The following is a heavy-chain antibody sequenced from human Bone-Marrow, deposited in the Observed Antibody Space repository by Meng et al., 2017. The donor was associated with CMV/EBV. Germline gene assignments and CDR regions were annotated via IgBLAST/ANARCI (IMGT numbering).Heavy chain of an antibody. CDR2: IIPMFGKE. Sequence: SVKVSCKTSGGTFSSYAISWVRQAPGQGLEWMGGIIPMFGKEDYAQKFQGRVTITTDESTTTAYMELSSLTSEDTAVYYCARGAITVFGVVPGSFDIWGQGTMVTVSS. CDR3: ARGAITVFGVVPGSFDI. CDR1: GGTFSSYA. V-gene: IGHV1-69*05. J-gene: IGHJ3*02. D-gene: IGHD3-3*01.